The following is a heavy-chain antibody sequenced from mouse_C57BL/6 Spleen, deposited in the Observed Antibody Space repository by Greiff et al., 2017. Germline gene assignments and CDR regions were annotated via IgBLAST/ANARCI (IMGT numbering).Heavy chain of an antibody. CDR1: GYTFTSYW. CDR2: IYPGSGST. V-gene: IGHV1-55*01. Sequence: QVQLQQPGAELVKPGASVKMSCKASGYTFTSYWITWVKQRPGQGLEWIGDIYPGSGSTNYNEKFKSKATLTVDTSSSTAYMQLSSLTSEDSAVYYCARDDGYYEGVRYWGQGTTLTVSS. CDR3: ARDDGYYEGVRY. J-gene: IGHJ2*01. D-gene: IGHD2-3*01.